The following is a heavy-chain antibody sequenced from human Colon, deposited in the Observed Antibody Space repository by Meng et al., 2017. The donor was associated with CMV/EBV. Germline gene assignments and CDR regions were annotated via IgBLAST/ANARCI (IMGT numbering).Heavy chain of an antibody. CDR3: ARGYSSSWSHEYFFDY. CDR2: ISGTSTYI. Sequence: GESLKISCAASGFTLSGYSMHWVRQAPGKGLEWVSSISGTSTYIYYADSVKGRFTISRDNAKSSLFLQMNSLRAEDTAVYYCARGYSSSWSHEYFFDYWGQGTLVTV. D-gene: IGHD6-13*01. J-gene: IGHJ4*02. V-gene: IGHV3-21*01. CDR1: GFTLSGYS.